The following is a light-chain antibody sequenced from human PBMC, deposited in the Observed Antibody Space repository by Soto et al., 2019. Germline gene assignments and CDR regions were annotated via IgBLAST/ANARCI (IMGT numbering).Light chain of an antibody. CDR1: QDISYY. V-gene: IGKV1-33*01. Sequence: DIPMTQSPSSLSASVGDRVTITCQASQDISYYLNWYQQAPGKAPKLLIYDASTLETGVPSRFSGSGSGTDFTFTISSLQPDDIATYYCQHYAILPVSFGQGTRLEIK. CDR3: QHYAILPVS. CDR2: DAS. J-gene: IGKJ5*01.